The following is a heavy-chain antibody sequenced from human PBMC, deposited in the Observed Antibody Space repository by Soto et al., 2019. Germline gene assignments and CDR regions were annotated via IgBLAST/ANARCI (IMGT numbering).Heavy chain of an antibody. V-gene: IGHV3-30-3*01. D-gene: IGHD3-16*01. CDR2: ISYDGSNK. CDR3: ATVRIPHELRYYFDY. Sequence: GGSLRLSCAASGFTFSSYAMHWVRQAPGKGLEWVAVISYDGSNKYYADSVKGRFTISRDNSKNTLYLQMNSLRAEDTAVYYCATVRIPHELRYYFDYWGQGTLVTVSS. CDR1: GFTFSSYA. J-gene: IGHJ4*02.